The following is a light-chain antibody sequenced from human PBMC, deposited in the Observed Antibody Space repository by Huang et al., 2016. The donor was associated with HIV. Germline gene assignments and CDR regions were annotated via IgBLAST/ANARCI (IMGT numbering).Light chain of an antibody. Sequence: DIQMTQSPSSLSASIGDRITISCRASQDIDAYLAWYQHKSGKVPNLLIYAASTLQSGVPSRFSGIGSGTNFTLTIGILQPEDVGSYYCQKYNDVPRTFGHGTKVEIK. CDR1: QDIDAY. J-gene: IGKJ1*01. V-gene: IGKV1-27*01. CDR3: QKYNDVPRT. CDR2: AAS.